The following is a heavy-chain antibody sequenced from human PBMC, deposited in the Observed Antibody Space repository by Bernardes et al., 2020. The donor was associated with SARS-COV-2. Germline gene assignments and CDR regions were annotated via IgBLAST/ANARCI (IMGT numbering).Heavy chain of an antibody. CDR1: GGSVSSGSYY. CDR2: IYYSGST. Sequence: SETLSLTCTVSGGSVSSGSYYWSWIRQPPGKGLEWIGYIYYSGSTNYNPSLKSRVTISVDTSKNQFSLKLSSVTAADTAVYYCARERRPSSGDYEIYWGQGTLVTVSS. CDR3: ARERRPSSGDYEIY. D-gene: IGHD4-17*01. J-gene: IGHJ4*02. V-gene: IGHV4-61*01.